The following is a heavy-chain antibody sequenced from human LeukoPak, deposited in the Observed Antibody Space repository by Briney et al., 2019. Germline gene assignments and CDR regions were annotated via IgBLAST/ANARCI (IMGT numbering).Heavy chain of an antibody. D-gene: IGHD3-22*01. CDR1: GFTFSSYA. CDR3: ARVAYYYDSSGLDAFDI. J-gene: IGHJ3*02. Sequence: GGSLRLSCAASGFTFSSYAMHWVRQAPGKGLEWVAVISYGGSIKYYADSVKGRFTISRDNSKNTLYLQMKSLRAEDTAVYYCARVAYYYDSSGLDAFDIWGQGTMVTVSS. CDR2: ISYGGSIK. V-gene: IGHV3-30*04.